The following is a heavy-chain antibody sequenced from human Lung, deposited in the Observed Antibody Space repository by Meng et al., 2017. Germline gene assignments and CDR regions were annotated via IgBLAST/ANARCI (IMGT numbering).Heavy chain of an antibody. CDR3: ARGTPGRSYCDY. Sequence: HVQLLQSGAEVKQPEASLKIYCKASDYTFTGYGVCWVRQAPGQGLEWMAWLGAHPGDTSFAPKFLGRVTVTADTATATAYMELRSLRSDDTAVYYCARGTPGRSYCDYWGLGTLVTVSS. D-gene: IGHD3-10*01. CDR2: LGAHPGDT. V-gene: IGHV1-18*01. J-gene: IGHJ4*02. CDR1: DYTFTGYG.